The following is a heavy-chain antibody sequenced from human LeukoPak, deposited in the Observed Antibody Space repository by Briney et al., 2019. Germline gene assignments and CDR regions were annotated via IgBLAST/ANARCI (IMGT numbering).Heavy chain of an antibody. D-gene: IGHD6-13*01. CDR2: IIPILGIA. Sequence: ASVKVSCKASGGTFSSYAISWVRQAPGQGLEWMGRIIPILGIANYAQKFQGRVTITADKSTSTAYMELSSLRSEDTAVYYCARDWGIAAPFDYWGQGTLVTVSS. V-gene: IGHV1-69*04. CDR3: ARDWGIAAPFDY. CDR1: GGTFSSYA. J-gene: IGHJ4*02.